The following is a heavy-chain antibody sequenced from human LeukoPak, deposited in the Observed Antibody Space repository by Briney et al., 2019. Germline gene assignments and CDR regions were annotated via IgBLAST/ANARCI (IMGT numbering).Heavy chain of an antibody. J-gene: IGHJ6*03. V-gene: IGHV4-4*07. CDR2: IYTSGST. CDR3: ARGSYGDYGDYYYYYMDV. Sequence: RSETLSLTCTVSGGSISSYYWSWIRQPAGKGLEWIGRIYTSGSTNYNPSLKSRVTMSVDTSKNQFSLKLSSVTAADTAVYYCARGSYGDYGDYYYYYMDVWGKGTTVTISS. CDR1: GGSISSYY. D-gene: IGHD4-17*01.